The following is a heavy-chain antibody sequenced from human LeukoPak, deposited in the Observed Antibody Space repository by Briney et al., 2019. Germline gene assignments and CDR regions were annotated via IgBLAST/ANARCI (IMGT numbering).Heavy chain of an antibody. D-gene: IGHD5-24*01. CDR3: ATLSFEMAGYHDY. CDR2: FDPDDGET. CDR1: GYTLTELS. J-gene: IGHJ4*02. V-gene: IGHV1-24*01. Sequence: ASVKVSCKVSGYTLTELSMHWVRQAPGKGLEWMGGFDPDDGETIYAQKFQGRVTMTEDTSTDTAYMELSSLRSEDTAVYYCATLSFEMAGYHDYWGQGTLVTVSS.